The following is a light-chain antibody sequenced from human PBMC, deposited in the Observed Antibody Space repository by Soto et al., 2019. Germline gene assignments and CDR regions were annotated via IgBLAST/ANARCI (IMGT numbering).Light chain of an antibody. CDR2: SAF. CDR1: QVINNY. J-gene: IGKJ4*01. V-gene: IGKV1-9*01. CDR3: QQLNSCPLT. Sequence: DIQLTQSPSFLSASVGDRVTITCLASQVINNYLAWYQQKPGKAPKLLIYSAFNLQSGVPSRVSGSGSGTEYTLTLSSLQTEDFATYYCQQLNSCPLTFGGGTKVEIK.